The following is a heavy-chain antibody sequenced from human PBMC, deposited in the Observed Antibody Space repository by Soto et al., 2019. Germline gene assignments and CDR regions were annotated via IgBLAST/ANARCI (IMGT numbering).Heavy chain of an antibody. CDR1: GITFSNYG. Sequence: DVQLLESGGGLVQPGGSLRLACAASGITFSNYGMSWVRQAPGKGLEWVSAISGSGGITFYADSVKGRFTISRDNSKNTLYLQMNSLRAEDTAVYYCAKDPGSGSGRSQRRGVDYWGQGALVTVSS. D-gene: IGHD3-10*01. J-gene: IGHJ4*02. CDR3: AKDPGSGSGRSQRRGVDY. V-gene: IGHV3-23*01. CDR2: ISGSGGIT.